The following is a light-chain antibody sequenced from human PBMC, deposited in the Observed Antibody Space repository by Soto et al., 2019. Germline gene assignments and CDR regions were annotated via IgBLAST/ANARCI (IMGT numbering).Light chain of an antibody. Sequence: QPVLTQSPSASASLEASVKLTCTLSSGHSTYAIAWHQQQPDKGPRYLMKLNSDGSHSKGDGIPDRFSGSSSGAERHLTISSLQSEDEADYYCQTWGTAIHDVVFGGGTKLTVL. CDR3: QTWGTAIHDVV. CDR2: LNSDGSH. CDR1: SGHSTYA. J-gene: IGLJ2*01. V-gene: IGLV4-69*01.